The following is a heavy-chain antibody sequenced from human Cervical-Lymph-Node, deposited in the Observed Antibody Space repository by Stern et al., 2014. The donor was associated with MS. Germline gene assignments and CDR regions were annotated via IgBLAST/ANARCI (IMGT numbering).Heavy chain of an antibody. CDR2: IIAGSRDS. CDR3: ARAFYGSQFGY. CDR1: GYTFSSFA. J-gene: IGHJ4*02. V-gene: IGHV1-3*01. Sequence: QVQLVQSGAEVKKPGASVKVACAASGYTFSSFAIHWVRQAPGQRLEWLGWIIAGSRDSKYSQRVQDRVTITRDTSANTVYMEMSSLRSEDTAVYYCARAFYGSQFGYWGQGTLVVVSS. D-gene: IGHD6-19*01.